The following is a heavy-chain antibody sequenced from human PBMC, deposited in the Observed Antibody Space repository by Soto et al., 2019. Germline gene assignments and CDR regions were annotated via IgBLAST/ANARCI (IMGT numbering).Heavy chain of an antibody. Sequence: EVQLVESGGGLVQPGRSLRLSCAASGFTFDDYAMHWVRQAPGKGLEWVSGISWNSGSIGYADSVKGRFTISRDNAKNSLYLQMNGLRAEDTAIYYCAKDRMDHNSVWDPFDLWGQGTMVTISS. V-gene: IGHV3-9*01. CDR2: ISWNSGSI. D-gene: IGHD1-26*01. CDR1: GFTFDDYA. J-gene: IGHJ3*01. CDR3: AKDRMDHNSVWDPFDL.